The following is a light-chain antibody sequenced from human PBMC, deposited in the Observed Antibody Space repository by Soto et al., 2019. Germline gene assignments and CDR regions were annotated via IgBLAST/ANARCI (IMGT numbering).Light chain of an antibody. Sequence: DMQMTQSPSTLSASVGDRVTITCRASQSISIWLAWYQQKPGTAPKLLIYKASSLQSGAPSRFSGSGSGTEFTLTISSLQPDDFATYYCQHYSSYPITFGPGTKVDIK. CDR2: KAS. V-gene: IGKV1-5*03. CDR3: QHYSSYPIT. J-gene: IGKJ3*01. CDR1: QSISIW.